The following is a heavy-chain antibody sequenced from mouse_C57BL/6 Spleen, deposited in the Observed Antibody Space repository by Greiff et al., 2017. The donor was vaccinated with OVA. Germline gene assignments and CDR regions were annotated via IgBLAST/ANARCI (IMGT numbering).Heavy chain of an antibody. Sequence: QVQLQQPGAELVKPGASVKMSCKASGYTFTSYWITWVKQRPGQGLEWIGDIYPGSGSTNHNEKFKSKATLTVDTSSSTAYMQLSSLTSEDSAVYYCARAELGRRYFDVWGTGTTVTVSS. CDR1: GYTFTSYW. V-gene: IGHV1-55*01. CDR3: ARAELGRRYFDV. D-gene: IGHD4-1*01. CDR2: IYPGSGST. J-gene: IGHJ1*03.